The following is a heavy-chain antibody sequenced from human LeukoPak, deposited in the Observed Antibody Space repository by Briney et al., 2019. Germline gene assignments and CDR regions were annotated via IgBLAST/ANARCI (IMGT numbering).Heavy chain of an antibody. D-gene: IGHD3-16*02. CDR3: ARDTLTGRGVWGSYRPSRQGSHDAFDI. J-gene: IGHJ3*02. Sequence: PRASVKVSCKASGYTFTSYGISWVRRAPGQGLEWMGWISAYNGNTNYAQKLQGRVTMTTDTSTSTAYMELRSLRSDDTAVYYCARDTLTGRGVWGSYRPSRQGSHDAFDIWGQGTMVTVSS. CDR2: ISAYNGNT. V-gene: IGHV1-18*01. CDR1: GYTFTSYG.